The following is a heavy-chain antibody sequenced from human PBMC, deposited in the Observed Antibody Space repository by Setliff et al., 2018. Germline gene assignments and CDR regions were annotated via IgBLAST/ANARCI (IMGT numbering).Heavy chain of an antibody. V-gene: IGHV1-18*01. Sequence: ASVKVSCKASGYTFTTYGFTWVRQAPGQGLQWIGMIYPYSGKTAYAQKFQDRVTMTTDTSTGTGYMELRSLRSDDTALYFCARFGGRCSSSSCYASDLWGQGTMVTVSS. CDR2: IYPYSGKT. J-gene: IGHJ3*01. CDR3: ARFGGRCSSSSCYASDL. D-gene: IGHD2-2*01. CDR1: GYTFTTYG.